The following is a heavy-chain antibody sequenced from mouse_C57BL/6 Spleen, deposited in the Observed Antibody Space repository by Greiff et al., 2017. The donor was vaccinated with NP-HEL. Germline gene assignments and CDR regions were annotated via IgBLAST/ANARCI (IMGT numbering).Heavy chain of an antibody. V-gene: IGHV1-50*01. CDR3: ARWGRGAMDY. J-gene: IGHJ4*01. Sequence: QVQLQQSGAELVKPGASVKLSCKASGYTFTSYWMQWVKQRPGQGLEWIGEIDPSDSYTNYNQKFKGKATLTVDTSSSTAYMQLSSLTSEDSAVYYCARWGRGAMDYWGQGTSVTVSS. CDR2: IDPSDSYT. CDR1: GYTFTSYW.